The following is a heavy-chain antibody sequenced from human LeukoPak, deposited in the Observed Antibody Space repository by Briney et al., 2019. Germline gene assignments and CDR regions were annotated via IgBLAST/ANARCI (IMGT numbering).Heavy chain of an antibody. J-gene: IGHJ4*02. Sequence: PGGSLRLSCAASGFTFSSYSMNWVRQAPGKGLEWVSSISSSSSYIYYADSVKGRFTISRVNSKNTLYLQMNSLRAEDTAVYYCARDTSGGYSFDYWGQGTLVTVSS. V-gene: IGHV3-21*01. CDR2: ISSSSSYI. CDR1: GFTFSSYS. CDR3: ARDTSGGYSFDY. D-gene: IGHD6-13*01.